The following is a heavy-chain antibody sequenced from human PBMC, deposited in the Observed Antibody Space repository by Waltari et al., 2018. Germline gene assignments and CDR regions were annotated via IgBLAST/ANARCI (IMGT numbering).Heavy chain of an antibody. V-gene: IGHV1-8*02. D-gene: IGHD3-16*01. CDR3: AREGVGAGPAGLDY. CDR1: GGTFSSYA. Sequence: QVQLVQSGAEVKKPGSSVKVSCKASGGTFSSYAISWVRQAPGQGLGWMGGINPNRGNTGYAKKFQGRVTMTRNTSISTAYMELSSLRSEDTAVYYCAREGVGAGPAGLDYWGQGTLVTVSS. CDR2: INPNRGNT. J-gene: IGHJ4*02.